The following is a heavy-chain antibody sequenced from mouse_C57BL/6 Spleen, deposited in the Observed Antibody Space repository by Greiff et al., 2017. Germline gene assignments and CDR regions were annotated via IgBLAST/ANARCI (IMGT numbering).Heavy chain of an antibody. Sequence: QVQLQQSGAELVKPGASVKISCKASGYAFSSYWMNWVKQRPGQGLEWIGQIYPGDGDTNYNGKFKGKATLTADKSSSTAYMQLSSLTSEDSAVYFCARSLYYYGSSYGYAMDYWGQGTSVTVSS. D-gene: IGHD1-1*01. CDR2: IYPGDGDT. J-gene: IGHJ4*01. V-gene: IGHV1-80*01. CDR3: ARSLYYYGSSYGYAMDY. CDR1: GYAFSSYW.